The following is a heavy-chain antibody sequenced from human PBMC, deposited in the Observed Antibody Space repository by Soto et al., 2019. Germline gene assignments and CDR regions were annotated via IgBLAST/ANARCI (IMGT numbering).Heavy chain of an antibody. J-gene: IGHJ6*02. CDR1: GFTFSSYA. CDR3: ARVVRYFDTPYGMDV. Sequence: EVRLLESGEGLVQPGGSLKLSCAASGFTFSSYAMSWVRQAPGKGLEWASSIGGSGGNTYYADSVKGRFTISRDNSKNTLFLQMNRLRAEDTAEYYCARVVRYFDTPYGMDVWGHGTTVTVSS. V-gene: IGHV3-23*01. CDR2: IGGSGGNT. D-gene: IGHD3-9*01.